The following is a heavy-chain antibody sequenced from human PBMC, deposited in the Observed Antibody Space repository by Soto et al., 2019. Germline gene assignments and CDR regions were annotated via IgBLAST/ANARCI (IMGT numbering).Heavy chain of an antibody. CDR1: GYTLTELS. Sequence: GASVKLSCKVSGYTLTELSMHWVRHAPGKGQKWMGGFDPEDGETIYAQKFQGRVTMTEDTSTDTAYMELSSLRSEDTAVYYCATVFVSVAGSKYYFALCGQRTL. V-gene: IGHV1-24*01. J-gene: IGHJ4*02. CDR2: FDPEDGET. D-gene: IGHD6-19*01. CDR3: ATVFVSVAGSKYYFAL.